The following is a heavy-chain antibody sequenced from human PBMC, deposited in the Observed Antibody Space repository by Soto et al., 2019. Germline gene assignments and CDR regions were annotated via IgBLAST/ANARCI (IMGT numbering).Heavy chain of an antibody. J-gene: IGHJ4*02. Sequence: QVQLVQSGAEVKKPGASVKASCKASGYTFTSYYMHWVRQAPGQGLEWMGIINPSGGSTSYAQKFQGRVTMTRDTSTSTVYMELSSLRSEDTAVYYCARGGTIFGVVTYYFDYWGQGTLVTVSS. CDR3: ARGGTIFGVVTYYFDY. D-gene: IGHD3-3*01. V-gene: IGHV1-46*01. CDR1: GYTFTSYY. CDR2: INPSGGST.